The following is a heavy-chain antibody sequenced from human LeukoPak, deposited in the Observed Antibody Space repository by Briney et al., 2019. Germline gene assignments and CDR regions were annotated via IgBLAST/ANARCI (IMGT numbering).Heavy chain of an antibody. CDR1: GFTFSGYW. J-gene: IGHJ4*02. V-gene: IGHV3-74*01. CDR3: AKAPAIITLIGFGYYFDS. Sequence: PGGSLRLSCAASGFTFSGYWIHWVRQAPGKGLVWVSRINSDGSSTTYADSVKGRFTISRDNSGTTLFLQMNSLRAEDAALYYCAKAPAIITLIGFGYYFDSWGLGTLVTVSS. CDR2: INSDGSST. D-gene: IGHD3-22*01.